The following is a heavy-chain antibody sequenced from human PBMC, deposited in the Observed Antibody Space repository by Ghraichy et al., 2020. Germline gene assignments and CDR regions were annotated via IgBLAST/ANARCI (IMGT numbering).Heavy chain of an antibody. Sequence: SGPTLVKPTQTLTLTCTFSGFSLGTSEVGVGWIRQPPGKALEWLALIYWNDNKFYKSSLRNRLTITKDTSKNQVVLTMTNMDPVDTATYYCGHQTNSGGWYPHDYWGQGTLVTVSS. V-gene: IGHV2-5*01. CDR3: GHQTNSGGWYPHDY. CDR2: IYWNDNK. CDR1: GFSLGTSEVG. J-gene: IGHJ4*02. D-gene: IGHD6-19*01.